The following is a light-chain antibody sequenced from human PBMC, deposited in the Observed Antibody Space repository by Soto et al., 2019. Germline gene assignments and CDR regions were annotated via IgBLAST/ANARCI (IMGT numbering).Light chain of an antibody. CDR1: QSISSW. J-gene: IGKJ1*01. V-gene: IGKV1-5*01. CDR2: DAS. CDR3: QQYNSYSWT. Sequence: DIQMSQSPSTLSASVGDRVTITCRASQSISSWLAWYQQKPGKAPKLLIYDASSLESGVPSRFSGSGSGTEFTLTISSLQPDDFATYYCQQYNSYSWTFGQGTKAAI.